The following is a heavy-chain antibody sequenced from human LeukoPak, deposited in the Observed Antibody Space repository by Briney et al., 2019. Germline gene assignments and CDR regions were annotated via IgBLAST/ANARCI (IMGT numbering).Heavy chain of an antibody. D-gene: IGHD4-17*01. J-gene: IGHJ4*02. Sequence: RGSLRLSCAASGFTFNNYAMSWVRQPPGKGLEWVSAVNGDGDSTYYADSVKGRFTVSRDNSKNTLSLQMNSLRAEDTAIYYCAKPLYMTTVPRGGFDSWGQGALVTVSS. CDR3: AKPLYMTTVPRGGFDS. CDR2: VNGDGDST. CDR1: GFTFNNYA. V-gene: IGHV3-23*01.